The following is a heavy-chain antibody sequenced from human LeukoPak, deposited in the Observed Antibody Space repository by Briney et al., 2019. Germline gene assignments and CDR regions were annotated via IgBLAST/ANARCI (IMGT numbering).Heavy chain of an antibody. CDR1: GFTFGDYG. Sequence: GRSLRLSCVVSGFTFGDYGMHWVRQAPGKGLEWVAVIWNDENKTYQMDSVKGRFTISRDESKNTLYLQLNSLRDEDTAVYYCARDSGQRTLDFWGQGTLVTVPS. J-gene: IGHJ4*02. D-gene: IGHD1-1*01. V-gene: IGHV3-33*01. CDR2: IWNDENKT. CDR3: ARDSGQRTLDF.